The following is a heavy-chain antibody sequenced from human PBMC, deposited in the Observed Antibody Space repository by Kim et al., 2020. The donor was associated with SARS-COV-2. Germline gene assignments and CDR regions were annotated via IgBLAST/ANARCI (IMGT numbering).Heavy chain of an antibody. CDR1: GGSISSSSYY. CDR3: AIALDSSGSFALGY. D-gene: IGHD6-19*01. J-gene: IGHJ4*02. Sequence: SETLSLTCTVSGGSISSSSYYWGWIRQPPGKGLEWIGSIYYSGSTYYNPSLKSRVTISVDTSKNQFSLKLSSVTAADTAVYYCAIALDSSGSFALGYWGQGTLVTVTS. V-gene: IGHV4-39*01. CDR2: IYYSGST.